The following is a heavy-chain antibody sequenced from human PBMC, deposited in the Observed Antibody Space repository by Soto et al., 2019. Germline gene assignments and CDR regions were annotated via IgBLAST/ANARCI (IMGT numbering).Heavy chain of an antibody. Sequence: SETLSLTCTVSGGSISSGDYYWSWIRQPPGKGLEWIGYIYYSGSTYYNPSLKSRVTISVDTSKNQFSLKLSSVTAADTAVYYCARQSSSGWYMDAFDIWGQGTMVTVSS. J-gene: IGHJ3*02. D-gene: IGHD6-19*01. V-gene: IGHV4-39*01. CDR3: ARQSSSGWYMDAFDI. CDR2: IYYSGST. CDR1: GGSISSGDYY.